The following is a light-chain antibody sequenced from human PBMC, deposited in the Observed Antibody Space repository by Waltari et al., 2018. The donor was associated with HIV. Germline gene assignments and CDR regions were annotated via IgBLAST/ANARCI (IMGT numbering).Light chain of an antibody. Sequence: SALPQPASVSASPGPSVTTSCTGTARDIGPYHFLSWYQQHPANGTNVIHDRVTRRPSGVPPLFAGSKAGNTASLTIAGHRAEDEALYYCSTHTGNDTLAFGGGTKLTVL. V-gene: IGLV2-14*03. CDR1: ARDIGPYHF. CDR2: RVT. J-gene: IGLJ2*01. CDR3: STHTGNDTLA.